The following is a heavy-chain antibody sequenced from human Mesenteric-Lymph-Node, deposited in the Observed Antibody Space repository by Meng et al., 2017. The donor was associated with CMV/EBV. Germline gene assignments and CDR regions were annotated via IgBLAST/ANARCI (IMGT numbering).Heavy chain of an antibody. Sequence: GESLKISCAASGFTFSSYWMSWVRQAPSKGLEWVANIKPDGSEKYYVDSLKGRFTISRDNAKNSLYLQMNSLRGEDTAVYYCNVVPASKYGFDIWGQGTMVTVSS. CDR1: GFTFSSYW. CDR3: NVVPASKYGFDI. V-gene: IGHV3-7*01. D-gene: IGHD2-2*01. J-gene: IGHJ3*02. CDR2: IKPDGSEK.